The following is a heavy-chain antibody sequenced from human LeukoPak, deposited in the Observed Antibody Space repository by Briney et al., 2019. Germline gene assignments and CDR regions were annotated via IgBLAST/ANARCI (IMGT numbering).Heavy chain of an antibody. V-gene: IGHV3-23*01. D-gene: IGHD6-19*01. Sequence: GGSLRLSRAASGFTFSNYAMSWVRQTPGKGLEWVSTISGSGVSTYYGDSVYADSVKGRFTISRDDSKNTLHLQMSSLRAEDTAIYYCAKDPVVFHGGSGWHYFDYWGQGTLVTVSS. CDR1: GFTFSNYA. CDR3: AKDPVVFHGGSGWHYFDY. CDR2: ISGSGVST. J-gene: IGHJ4*02.